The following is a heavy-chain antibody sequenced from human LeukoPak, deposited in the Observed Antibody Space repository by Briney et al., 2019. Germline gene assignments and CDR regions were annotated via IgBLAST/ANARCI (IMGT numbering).Heavy chain of an antibody. CDR1: GYTFTSYY. J-gene: IGHJ4*02. V-gene: IGHV1-46*01. D-gene: IGHD4-4*01. Sequence: ASVKVSCKASGYTFTSYYMHWVRQAPGQGLEWMGIINPSGDSTNYAQKFQGRVTMTRDTSTSTVYMELSSLRSEDTAVYYCAVMTTVTDSDYWGQGTLVTVSS. CDR3: AVMTTVTDSDY. CDR2: INPSGDST.